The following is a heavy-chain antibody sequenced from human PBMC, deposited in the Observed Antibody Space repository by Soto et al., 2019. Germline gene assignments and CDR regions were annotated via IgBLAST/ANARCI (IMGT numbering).Heavy chain of an antibody. Sequence: GGSLRLSCAASGFTFSSYGMHWVRQAPGKGLEWVAVISYDGSNKYYTDTEKSRFTISRDNSKNTQYQQINKQKKEDTSVFYCAKFLSTKYYYYGMDVWGQGTTVTVSS. CDR3: AKFLSTKYYYYGMDV. CDR2: ISYDGSNK. CDR1: GFTFSSYG. D-gene: IGHD2-2*01. V-gene: IGHV3-30*18. J-gene: IGHJ6*02.